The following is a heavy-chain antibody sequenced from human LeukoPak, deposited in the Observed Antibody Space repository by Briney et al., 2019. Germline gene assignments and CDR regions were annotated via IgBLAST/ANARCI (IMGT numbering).Heavy chain of an antibody. CDR1: GGSISSGSYY. D-gene: IGHD3-10*01. Sequence: SQTLSLTCTVSGGSISSGSYYWSWIRQPAGKGLEWIGRIYTSGSTNYNPSLKSRVTISVDTSKNQFSLKLSSVTAADTAVYYCARGWKGSGLRNSAVSCCAFDIWGQGTMVTVSS. J-gene: IGHJ3*02. CDR3: ARGWKGSGLRNSAVSCCAFDI. CDR2: IYTSGST. V-gene: IGHV4-61*02.